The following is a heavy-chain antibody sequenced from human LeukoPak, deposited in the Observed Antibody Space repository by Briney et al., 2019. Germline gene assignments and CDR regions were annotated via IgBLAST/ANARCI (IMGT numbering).Heavy chain of an antibody. V-gene: IGHV4-30-4*08. D-gene: IGHD1-14*01. CDR1: GGSISSSSYY. CDR3: ARGAVSPYYYYFYMDV. Sequence: SETLSLTCTVSGGSISSSSYYWGWIRQPPGKGLELIGYIYYSGSTYYNPSRKSRVTISVDTSNNQFSLKLGYVSAADTALLYCARGAVSPYYYYFYMDVWGKGTTVTVSS. J-gene: IGHJ6*03. CDR2: IYYSGST.